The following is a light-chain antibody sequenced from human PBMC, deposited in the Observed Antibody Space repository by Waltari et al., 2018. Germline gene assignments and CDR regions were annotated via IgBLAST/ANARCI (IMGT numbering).Light chain of an antibody. CDR2: GKN. V-gene: IGLV1-44*01. Sequence: QSVVTQPPSASGTPGQRVTISCSGSTSNIGSNPVKWYQQLPGTAPKILSYGKNQPPSGLPERFSGSKAGTAASLAISGLQAADEADYYCATWDDSLDGHVVFGGGTKLTVL. J-gene: IGLJ2*01. CDR1: TSNIGSNP. CDR3: ATWDDSLDGHVV.